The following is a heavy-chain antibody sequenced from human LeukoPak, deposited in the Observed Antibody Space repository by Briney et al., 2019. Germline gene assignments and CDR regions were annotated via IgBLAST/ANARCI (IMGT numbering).Heavy chain of an antibody. Sequence: GGSLRLSCAASGFTFSTYAMTWVRQAPGKGLEWVSSISGSGYNTYYADSVRGRFTISRDNSKNTLYLQMNSLRAEDTAVYYCAKDGDSSGYCIDYWGQGTLVTVSS. J-gene: IGHJ4*02. CDR2: ISGSGYNT. CDR3: AKDGDSSGYCIDY. CDR1: GFTFSTYA. D-gene: IGHD3-22*01. V-gene: IGHV3-23*01.